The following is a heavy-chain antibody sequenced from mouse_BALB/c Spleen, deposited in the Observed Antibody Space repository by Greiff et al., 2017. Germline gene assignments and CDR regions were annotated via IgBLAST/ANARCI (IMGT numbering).Heavy chain of an antibody. CDR2: IYPGGGYT. D-gene: IGHD2-1*01. V-gene: IGHV1-63*02. J-gene: IGHJ4*01. CDR1: GYTFTNYW. CDR3: ARGYYGNSYAIDY. Sequence: VQLQQSGAELVRPGTSVKISCKASGYTFTNYWLGWVKQRPGHGLEWIGDIYPGGGYTNYNEKFKGKATLTADTSSSTAYMQLSSLTSEDSAVYFCARGYYGNSYAIDYWGQGTSVTVSS.